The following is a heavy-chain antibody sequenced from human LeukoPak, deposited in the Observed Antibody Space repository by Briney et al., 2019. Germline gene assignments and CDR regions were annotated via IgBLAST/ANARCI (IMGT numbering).Heavy chain of an antibody. CDR2: IIPIFGTA. CDR3: ARDPYEAWFDP. Sequence: GASVKVSCKASGGTFSSYAISWVRQAPGHGLEWMGGIIPIFGTANYAQKFQGRVTITADESTSIAYMELSSLRSEDTAVYYCARDPYEAWFDPWGQGTLVTVSS. V-gene: IGHV1-69*01. CDR1: GGTFSSYA. J-gene: IGHJ5*02. D-gene: IGHD3-22*01.